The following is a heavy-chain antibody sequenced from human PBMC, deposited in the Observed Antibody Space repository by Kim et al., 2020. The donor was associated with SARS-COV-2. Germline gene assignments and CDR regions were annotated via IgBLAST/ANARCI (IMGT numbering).Heavy chain of an antibody. D-gene: IGHD1-1*01. Sequence: GGSLRLSCAASGFTFSRYSTNWVRQAQGKGLERDSTISSHSIYIYYADSVQGRVTNSRDNAKNSLWVEMNSLRAEDTAMYYCTREQSTGRPGGFDYWGQGTLLTVSS. CDR3: TREQSTGRPGGFDY. V-gene: IGHV3-21*06. CDR1: GFTFSRYS. J-gene: IGHJ4*02. CDR2: ISSHSIYI.